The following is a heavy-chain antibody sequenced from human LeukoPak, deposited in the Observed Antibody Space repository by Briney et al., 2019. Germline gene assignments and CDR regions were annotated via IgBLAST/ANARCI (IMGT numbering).Heavy chain of an antibody. V-gene: IGHV4-59*01. CDR3: ARVHYDFWSAGSLTPYYMDV. Sequence: KPSETLSLTCTVSGGSISTYYWSWIRQPPGKGLEWIGYIYYSGSTNCNPSLKSRVTISVDTSKNQFSLKLSSVTAADTAVYYCARVHYDFWSAGSLTPYYMDVWGKGTTVTVSS. D-gene: IGHD3-3*01. J-gene: IGHJ6*03. CDR1: GGSISTYY. CDR2: IYYSGST.